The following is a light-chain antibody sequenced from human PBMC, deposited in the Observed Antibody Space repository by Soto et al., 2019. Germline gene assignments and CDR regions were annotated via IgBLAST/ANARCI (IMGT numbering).Light chain of an antibody. CDR1: EGISSY. Sequence: DIQLTQSPSSLSASVGDRVTITCRASEGISSYLAWYQQKPGKAPTLLIYAASTLQSGVPSRFSGSGSGTDFTLTISSLQPEDFATYYCQQLNSYPLTFGPGTKVDIK. CDR3: QQLNSYPLT. J-gene: IGKJ3*01. CDR2: AAS. V-gene: IGKV1-9*01.